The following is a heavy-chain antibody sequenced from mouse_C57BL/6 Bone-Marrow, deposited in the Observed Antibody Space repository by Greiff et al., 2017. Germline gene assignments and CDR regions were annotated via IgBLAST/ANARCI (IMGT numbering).Heavy chain of an antibody. CDR2: IDPEIGDT. CDR3: SSFDGNYFDF. V-gene: IGHV14-4*01. Sequence: EVQLMESGAELVRPGASVKLSCTASGFNIKDDYIHWVQQRPEQGLEWIGWIDPEIGDTEYASKFQGKATITSDTSSNTAYLQLSSLTSEDTAVYYCSSFDGNYFDFWGQGTALTVAA. CDR1: GFNIKDDY. D-gene: IGHD2-3*01. J-gene: IGHJ2*01.